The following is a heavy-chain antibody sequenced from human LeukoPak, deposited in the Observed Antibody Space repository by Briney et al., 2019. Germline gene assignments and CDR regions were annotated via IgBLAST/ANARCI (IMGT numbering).Heavy chain of an antibody. Sequence: PGRSLRLSCAASGFSFNNYGMHWVRQAPGKGLEWVAVISYDGSNKYYADSVKGRFTISRDNSKNTLYLQMNSLRAEDTAVYYCAKGPLIEVAGTTWDYWGQGTLVTVSS. CDR3: AKGPLIEVAGTTWDY. V-gene: IGHV3-30*18. J-gene: IGHJ4*02. D-gene: IGHD6-19*01. CDR1: GFSFNNYG. CDR2: ISYDGSNK.